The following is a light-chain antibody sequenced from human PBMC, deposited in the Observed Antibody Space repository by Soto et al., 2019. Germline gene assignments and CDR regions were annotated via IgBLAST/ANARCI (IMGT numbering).Light chain of an antibody. J-gene: IGKJ4*01. CDR1: QGINDF. Sequence: DIQMTQSPSSLSASVGDTVTITCRASQGINDFLAWFQQKPGKAPKSLISAASSLQSGVPSKFSGSGSDRDFTLTISILQPEDSATYYCQQYHSYPVTFGGGTKVEIK. CDR3: QQYHSYPVT. CDR2: AAS. V-gene: IGKV1-16*02.